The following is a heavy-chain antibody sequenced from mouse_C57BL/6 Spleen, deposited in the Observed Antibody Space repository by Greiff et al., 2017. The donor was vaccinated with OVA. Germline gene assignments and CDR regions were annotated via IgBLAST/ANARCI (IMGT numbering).Heavy chain of an antibody. J-gene: IGHJ4*01. CDR3: ARLGPKDAMDY. V-gene: IGHV1-55*01. D-gene: IGHD4-1*01. CDR2: IYPGSGST. Sequence: QVHVKQPGAELVKPGASVKMSCKASGYTFTSYWITWVKQRPGQGLEWIGDIYPGSGSTNYNEKFKSKATLTVDTSSSTAYMQLSSLTSEDSAVYYCARLGPKDAMDYWGQGTSVTVSS. CDR1: GYTFTSYW.